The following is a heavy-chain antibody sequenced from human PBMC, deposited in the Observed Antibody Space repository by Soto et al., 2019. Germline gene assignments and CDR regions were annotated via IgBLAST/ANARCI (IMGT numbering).Heavy chain of an antibody. CDR2: ISAAGDP. J-gene: IGHJ6*02. CDR3: ARTDRDLYGLDV. Sequence: EVQLVESGGGLVQPGGSLRLSCEASGFPFRNYDMHWVRQGTGKGLEWVSGISAAGDPDYADSVEGRFTISRENAQTSFFPQMNSLKVGDTAVYYCARTDRDLYGLDVWGQGTTVIVSS. V-gene: IGHV3-13*05. CDR1: GFPFRNYD.